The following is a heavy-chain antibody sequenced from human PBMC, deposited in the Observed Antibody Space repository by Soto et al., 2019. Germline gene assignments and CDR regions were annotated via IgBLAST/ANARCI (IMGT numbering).Heavy chain of an antibody. CDR1: GFRFSTYA. D-gene: IGHD6-6*01. Sequence: QVQLLESGGGVVQPGRSLRLFCAASGFRFSTYAMHWVRQAPGKGLEWVAFISYNGNDKYYADSVKGRFTISRDNSDNTLKLQMNSLRPEDTAVYYCARGRRGLTTRPPNSFDPWGQGTLVTVSS. V-gene: IGHV3-30-3*01. J-gene: IGHJ5*02. CDR2: ISYNGNDK. CDR3: ARGRRGLTTRPPNSFDP.